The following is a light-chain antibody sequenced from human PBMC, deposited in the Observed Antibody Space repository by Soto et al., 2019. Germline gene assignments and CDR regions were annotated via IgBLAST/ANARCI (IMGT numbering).Light chain of an antibody. J-gene: IGKJ1*01. CDR1: QSISSW. Sequence: DVQMTLSPSPLSPSVGDRFTITCRASQSISSWLAWYQQKPGKAPKLLIYDASSLESGVPSRFSGSGSWTEFTLTISSLQPDDFATYYCQQYNSYSPTWTFGQGTQVEI. V-gene: IGKV1-5*01. CDR3: QQYNSYSPTWT. CDR2: DAS.